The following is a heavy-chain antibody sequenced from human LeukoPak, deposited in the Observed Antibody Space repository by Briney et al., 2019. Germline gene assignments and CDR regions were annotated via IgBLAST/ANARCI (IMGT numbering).Heavy chain of an antibody. CDR2: IYYSGST. Sequence: SETLSLTCAVYGGSFSGYYWSWIRQPPGKGLEWIGSIYYSGSTYYNPSLKSRVTISVDTSKSQFSLKLSSVTAADTAVYYCARLRLELFFDYWGQGTLVTVSS. V-gene: IGHV4-34*01. CDR1: GGSFSGYY. CDR3: ARLRLELFFDY. D-gene: IGHD1-7*01. J-gene: IGHJ4*02.